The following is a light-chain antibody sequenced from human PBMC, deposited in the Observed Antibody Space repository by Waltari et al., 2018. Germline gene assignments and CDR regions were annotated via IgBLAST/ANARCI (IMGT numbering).Light chain of an antibody. CDR3: QSADSGGSVV. CDR2: GKN. J-gene: IGLJ2*01. Sequence: SSELTQDPAVSVALGQTVRITCQGDSLRSHYANWYQQKPGQAPGLVIYGKNNRPSGIPDRFSGSISGTTVTLTISGVQAEDEADYYCQSADSGGSVVFGGGTKLTVL. V-gene: IGLV3-19*01. CDR1: SLRSHY.